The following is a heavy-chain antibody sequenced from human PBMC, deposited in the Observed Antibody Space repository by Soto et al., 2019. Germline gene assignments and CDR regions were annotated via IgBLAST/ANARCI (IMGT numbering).Heavy chain of an antibody. V-gene: IGHV1-18*01. CDR1: GYTFASYA. CDR3: ARDPPPTDY. Sequence: GASVKVPCKASGYTFASYAISWMRQAPGQGLEWMGWISAYNGNTNYAQKLQGRVTMTTDTSTSTAYMELRSLRSDDTAVYYCARDPPPTDYWGQGTLVTVSS. J-gene: IGHJ4*02. CDR2: ISAYNGNT.